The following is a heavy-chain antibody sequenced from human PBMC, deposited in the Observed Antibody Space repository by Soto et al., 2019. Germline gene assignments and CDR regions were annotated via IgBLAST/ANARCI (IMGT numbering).Heavy chain of an antibody. CDR2: INAGNGKT. J-gene: IGHJ5*02. D-gene: IGHD2-15*01. Sequence: QVKLVQSGAEEKKPGASLKVSCKASGYTFTSYAINWVRQAPGQSLEWLGWINAGNGKTKYSQKFQGRVTFTMDTSASTAYIELSGLSSEDTAVYYFARSCKPNKWFAPWGQGTLVTVCS. CDR1: GYTFTSYA. V-gene: IGHV1-3*05. CDR3: ARSCKPNKWFAP.